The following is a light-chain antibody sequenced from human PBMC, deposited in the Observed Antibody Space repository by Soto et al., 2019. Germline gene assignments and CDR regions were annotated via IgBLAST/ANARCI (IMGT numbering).Light chain of an antibody. V-gene: IGKV3-20*01. Sequence: EIVLTQSPGTLSLSPGERATLSCRASQSVSNNYLAWYQQQPGQAPRLLIYAASNRATGIPDRFSGSGSGTDFTLTISRLEPEDFAVYYCQQYGSSGTFGQGTKVEIK. CDR1: QSVSNNY. CDR2: AAS. J-gene: IGKJ1*01. CDR3: QQYGSSGT.